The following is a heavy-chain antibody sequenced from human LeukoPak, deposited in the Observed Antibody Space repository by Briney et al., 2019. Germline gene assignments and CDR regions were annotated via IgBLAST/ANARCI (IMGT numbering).Heavy chain of an antibody. J-gene: IGHJ6*03. Sequence: PGGSLRLSCAASGFTFSDYYMSWIRQAPGKGLEWVSCVSSSGTPIYYADSVKGRFTVSRDNAKNSLYLQMSGLRAEDTAVYYCARDRYNWNLDPYIDVWGKGTTVTFSS. CDR3: ARDRYNWNLDPYIDV. D-gene: IGHD1-20*01. CDR1: GFTFSDYY. CDR2: VSSSGTPI. V-gene: IGHV3-11*01.